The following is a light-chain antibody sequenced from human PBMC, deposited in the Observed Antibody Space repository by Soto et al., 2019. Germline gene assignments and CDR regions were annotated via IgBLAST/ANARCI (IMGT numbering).Light chain of an antibody. Sequence: DIQMTQSPSSVSASVGDRVTITCRASQGIGNWLAWYQQTPGKAPKLLIYAASILPSGVPSRFSGSGSGTYFTLTIGSLQPEDFATFYCQQAVSFPRLSFGGGTKV. CDR1: QGIGNW. V-gene: IGKV1-12*01. CDR2: AAS. CDR3: QQAVSFPRLS. J-gene: IGKJ4*01.